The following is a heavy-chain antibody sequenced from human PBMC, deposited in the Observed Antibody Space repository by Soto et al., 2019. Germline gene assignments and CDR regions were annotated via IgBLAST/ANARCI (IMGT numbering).Heavy chain of an antibody. V-gene: IGHV4-4*02. CDR1: SGSISSSNW. CDR2: IYHSGST. D-gene: IGHD2-8*02. J-gene: IGHJ4*02. Sequence: QVQLQESDPGLVKPSGTLSLNCAVSSGSISSSNWWSWVRQPPGKGLEWIGEIYHSGSTNYNPSLKSRVAISVDKSKNQFSLKLSSVTAADTAVYYCASESSGVLSFDYWGQGTLVTVSS. CDR3: ASESSGVLSFDY.